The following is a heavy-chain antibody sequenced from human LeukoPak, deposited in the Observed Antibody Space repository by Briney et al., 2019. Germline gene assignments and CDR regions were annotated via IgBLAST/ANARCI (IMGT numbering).Heavy chain of an antibody. Sequence: PGGSLRLSCAASGFTFSSYGMHWVRQAPGKGLEWVAVISYDGSNKYYADSVKGRFTISRDNSKNTLYLQMNSLRAEDTAVYYCAKGSRLGRYFDYWGQGTLVTVSS. V-gene: IGHV3-30*18. J-gene: IGHJ4*02. CDR3: AKGSRLGRYFDY. CDR2: ISYDGSNK. CDR1: GFTFSSYG. D-gene: IGHD3-9*01.